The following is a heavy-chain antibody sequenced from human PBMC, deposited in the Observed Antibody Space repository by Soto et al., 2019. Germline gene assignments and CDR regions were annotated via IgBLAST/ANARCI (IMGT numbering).Heavy chain of an antibody. J-gene: IGHJ4*02. Sequence: GGSLRLACAASGFTFSSYSMNWVRQAPGKGLEWVAYINHDGSSTSYVDSVRGRFTISRDNAKSSLYLQMNSLRVDDTAVYYCARDQTWALDYWGQG. V-gene: IGHV3-7*01. CDR3: ARDQTWALDY. D-gene: IGHD3-16*01. CDR2: INHDGSST. CDR1: GFTFSSYS.